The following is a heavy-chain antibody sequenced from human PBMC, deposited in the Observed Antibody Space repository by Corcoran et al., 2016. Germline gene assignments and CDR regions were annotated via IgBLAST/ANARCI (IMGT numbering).Heavy chain of an antibody. D-gene: IGHD6-13*01. V-gene: IGHV3-7*01. Sequence: EVQLVESGGGLVQPGGSLRLSCAASGFAFDTYWMNWVRQAPGKGLEWVANIKGGENEKYYVDSVKGRFTISRDYGKNLVYLQMNSLRAEDTAVYYCGRSSWNDYWGQGTLVTVSS. CDR3: GRSSWNDY. J-gene: IGHJ4*02. CDR1: GFAFDTYW. CDR2: IKGGENEK.